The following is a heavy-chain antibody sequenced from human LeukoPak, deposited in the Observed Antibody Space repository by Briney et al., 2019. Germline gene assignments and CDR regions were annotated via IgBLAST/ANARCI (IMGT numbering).Heavy chain of an antibody. CDR3: TRAELRRYYDSSGRHAFDY. D-gene: IGHD3-22*01. J-gene: IGHJ4*02. CDR1: GFTFGDYA. CDR2: IRSKAYGGTT. Sequence: GGSLRLSCTASGFTFGDYAMSWVRQAPGKGLEWVGFIRSKAYGGTTEYAASVKGRFTISRDDSKSIAYLQMKGLKTEDTAVYYCTRAELRRYYDSSGRHAFDYWGQGTLVTVSS. V-gene: IGHV3-49*04.